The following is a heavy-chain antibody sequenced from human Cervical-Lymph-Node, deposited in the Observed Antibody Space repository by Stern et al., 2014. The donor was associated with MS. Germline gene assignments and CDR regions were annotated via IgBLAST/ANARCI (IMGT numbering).Heavy chain of an antibody. V-gene: IGHV3-11*01. CDR3: VRDLCKSRSCYPFDY. D-gene: IGHD2-15*01. CDR1: GFTFSDYY. J-gene: IGHJ4*02. Sequence: QVQLVQSGGGLVKAGGSLRLSCAASGFTFSDYYMSWIRQAPGKGLEWVSYISRGGTSVYYAESVEGRFTISRDNAKNSLFLQMNSLRAEDTAIYYCVRDLCKSRSCYPFDYWGQGTPVAVSS. CDR2: ISRGGTSV.